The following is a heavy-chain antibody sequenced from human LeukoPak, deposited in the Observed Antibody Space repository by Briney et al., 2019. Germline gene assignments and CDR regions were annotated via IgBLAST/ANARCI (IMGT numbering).Heavy chain of an antibody. D-gene: IGHD3-22*01. CDR3: AKGSYYDSSGSFYFDY. CDR1: GFTFSTFP. V-gene: IGHV3-23*01. J-gene: IGHJ4*02. CDR2: ISGSGDNT. Sequence: PGGSLRLSCQASGFTFSTFPMSWVRQAPGKGLEWVSGISGSGDNTYYADSVKGRFTISRDNSKNTLYVQVNSLGTEDTAAYYCAKGSYYDSSGSFYFDYWGQGTLVTVSS.